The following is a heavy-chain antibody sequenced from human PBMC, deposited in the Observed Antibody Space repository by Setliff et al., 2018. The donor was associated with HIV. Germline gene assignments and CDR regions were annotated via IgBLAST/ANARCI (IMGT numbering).Heavy chain of an antibody. CDR3: AAEVVGPTLGAFDY. CDR2: INVGNGDT. CDR1: GYTFTNYA. Sequence: PSVKVSCKASGYTFTNYAIHWVRQAPGQRLEWMGWINVGNGDTKYSPELQGRISITRDTPANTAYMELRSLRSEDTAVYSCAAEVVGPTLGAFDYWGLGTLVTVSS. J-gene: IGHJ4*02. V-gene: IGHV1-3*01. D-gene: IGHD1-26*01.